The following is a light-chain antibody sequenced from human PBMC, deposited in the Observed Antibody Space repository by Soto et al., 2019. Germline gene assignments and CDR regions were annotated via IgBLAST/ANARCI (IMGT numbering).Light chain of an antibody. Sequence: EIVMTQSPATLSVSPGERATLSCRASQSVSGNLAWYQQKPGQAPRLLIYGASTRATGIPARFSGSGSGTEVTLTITSLQSEEFAVYYCQQYNDWPPLTFGGGTKVEIK. J-gene: IGKJ4*01. CDR1: QSVSGN. CDR3: QQYNDWPPLT. CDR2: GAS. V-gene: IGKV3-15*01.